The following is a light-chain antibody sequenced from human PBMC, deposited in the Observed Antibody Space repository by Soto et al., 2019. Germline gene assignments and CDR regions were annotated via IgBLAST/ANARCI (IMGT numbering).Light chain of an antibody. J-gene: IGKJ1*01. CDR3: QQYGSSGT. CDR1: QSVSSNS. Sequence: EIVLTQSPATLSLSPGDSATLSCRTSQSVSSNSLAWHQQKPGQAPRLLMYAASSRATDIPDRFGGSGSGTDFILTISRLEPEDFAVYYCQQYGSSGTFGQGTKVDIK. V-gene: IGKV3-20*01. CDR2: AAS.